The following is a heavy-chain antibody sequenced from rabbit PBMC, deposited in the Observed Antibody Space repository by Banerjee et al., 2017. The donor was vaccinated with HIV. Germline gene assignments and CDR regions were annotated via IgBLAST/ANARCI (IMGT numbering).Heavy chain of an antibody. D-gene: IGHD4-2*01. J-gene: IGHJ4*01. CDR1: GFSFTNNYW. V-gene: IGHV1S45*01. CDR3: ARDAGYAGSNL. Sequence: QEQLEESGGDLVKPEGSLTLTCTASGFSFTNNYWLCWVRQAPGKGLEWIACIGAGSASAYYATWAKGRFTISRTTTTVTLQLNSLTAADTATYFCARDAGYAGSNLWGPGTWSPS. CDR2: IGAGSASA.